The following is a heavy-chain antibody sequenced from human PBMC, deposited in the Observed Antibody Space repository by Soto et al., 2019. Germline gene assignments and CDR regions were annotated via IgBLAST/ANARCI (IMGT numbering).Heavy chain of an antibody. J-gene: IGHJ6*02. Sequence: GGSLRLSCAAPGFTFSSYGMHWVRQAPGKGLEWVAVISYDGSNKYYADSVKGRFTISRDNSKNTLYLQMNSLRAEDTAVYYCAKDLSSSTIRYYYYYGMDVWGQGTTVTVSS. V-gene: IGHV3-30*18. CDR1: GFTFSSYG. D-gene: IGHD6-6*01. CDR2: ISYDGSNK. CDR3: AKDLSSSTIRYYYYYGMDV.